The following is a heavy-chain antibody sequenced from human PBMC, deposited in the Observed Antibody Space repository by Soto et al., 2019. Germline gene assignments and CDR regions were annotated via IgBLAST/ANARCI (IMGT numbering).Heavy chain of an antibody. Sequence: PSETLSLTCAVYGGSFSGYYWSLIRQPPGKGLEWIGEINHSGSTNYNPSLKSRVTISVDTSKNQFSLKLSSVTAADTAVYYCAREKGIAARPSCWFDPWGQGTLVTVSS. V-gene: IGHV4-34*01. CDR1: GGSFSGYY. J-gene: IGHJ5*02. CDR2: INHSGST. D-gene: IGHD6-6*01. CDR3: AREKGIAARPSCWFDP.